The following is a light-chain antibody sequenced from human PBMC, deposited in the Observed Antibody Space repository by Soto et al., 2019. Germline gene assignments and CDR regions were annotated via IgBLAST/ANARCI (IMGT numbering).Light chain of an antibody. CDR1: TGALTSGYY. CDR2: STN. J-gene: IGLJ2*01. Sequence: QTVVTQEPSLTVSPGGTVTLTCATSTGALTSGYYPNWFRQKPGQAPRALIYSTNKKYSWTPARFSGSLLGGKAALTLSGVQREDEGYYYCILYYVGQGGVFAGGTKLTVL. V-gene: IGLV7-43*01. CDR3: ILYYVGQGGV.